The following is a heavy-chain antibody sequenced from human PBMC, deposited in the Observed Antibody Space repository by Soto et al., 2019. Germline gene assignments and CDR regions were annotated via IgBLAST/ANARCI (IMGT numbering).Heavy chain of an antibody. Sequence: GGSLRLSCAASGFTFDDYAMHWVRQAPGKGLEWVSGISWNSGSIGYADSVKGRFTISRDNSKNTLYLQMNSLRPEDTAVHYCAREWSVANPGYWGQGTQVTVSS. CDR3: AREWSVANPGY. CDR1: GFTFDDYA. D-gene: IGHD5-12*01. J-gene: IGHJ4*02. V-gene: IGHV3-9*01. CDR2: ISWNSGSI.